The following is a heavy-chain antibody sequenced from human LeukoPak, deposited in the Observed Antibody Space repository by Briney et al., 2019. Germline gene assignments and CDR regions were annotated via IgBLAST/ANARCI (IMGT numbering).Heavy chain of an antibody. D-gene: IGHD2-15*01. V-gene: IGHV5-51*01. CDR1: GYSFTSYW. Sequence: GESLKISCKGSGYSFTSYWIGWVRQMPGKGLEWMGIIYPGDSDTRYSPSFQGQVTISADKSISTAYLQWSSLKASDTAMYYCARIDDASYCSGGSCYGRWGQGILVTVSS. CDR3: ARIDDASYCSGGSCYGR. CDR2: IYPGDSDT. J-gene: IGHJ4*02.